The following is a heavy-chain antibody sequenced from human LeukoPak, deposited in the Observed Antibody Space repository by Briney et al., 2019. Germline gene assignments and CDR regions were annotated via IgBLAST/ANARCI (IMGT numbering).Heavy chain of an antibody. D-gene: IGHD3-22*01. CDR1: GYTFTSYG. CDR3: ARDRYYDSSGYGNI. CDR2: ISAYNGNT. Sequence: ASVKVSCKASGYTFTSYGISWVRQAPGQGLEWMGWISAYNGNTNYAQKLQGRVTMTTDTSTSTAYMELRSLRSDDTAVYHCARDRYYDSSGYGNIWGQGTMVTVSS. J-gene: IGHJ3*02. V-gene: IGHV1-18*01.